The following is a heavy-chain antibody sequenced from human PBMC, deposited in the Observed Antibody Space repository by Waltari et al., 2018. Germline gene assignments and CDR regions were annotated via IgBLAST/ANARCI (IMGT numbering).Heavy chain of an antibody. CDR2: IIPCLGKA. Sequence: QVQLVQSGAEVKKPGSSVKVSCKASGGTFSSYTISWVRQAPGQGLEWMGRIIPCLGKANYAQKFQGRVTITADKSTSTAYMELSSLRSEDTAVYYCARDGITGTTVDYWGQGTLVTVSS. J-gene: IGHJ4*02. CDR3: ARDGITGTTVDY. V-gene: IGHV1-69*08. CDR1: GGTFSSYT. D-gene: IGHD1-7*01.